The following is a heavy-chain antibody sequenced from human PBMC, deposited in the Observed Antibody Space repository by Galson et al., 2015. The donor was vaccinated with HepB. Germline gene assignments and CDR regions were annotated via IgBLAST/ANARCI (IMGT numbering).Heavy chain of an antibody. D-gene: IGHD2-2*01. CDR1: GFTFSIYS. V-gene: IGHV3-15*01. Sequence: SLRLSCAASGFTFSIYSMNWVRQAPGKGLEWVGRIKSNPDGGTTDYAAPVRGRFTISRDDSKNTLYLQMDSLKTEDTAVYYCTTGYCSSTTCFRWGQGTLVTVSS. J-gene: IGHJ4*02. CDR2: IKSNPDGGTT. CDR3: TTGYCSSTTCFR.